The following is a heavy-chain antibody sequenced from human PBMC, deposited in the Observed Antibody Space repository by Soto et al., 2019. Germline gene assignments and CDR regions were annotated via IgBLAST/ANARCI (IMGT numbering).Heavy chain of an antibody. CDR3: ARMRGSYISPLDS. Sequence: SCPTLVNPTQTLTLTCTFSGFSLNASGMCLTWIRQPPGRALEWLATIDWDGDKYYTSSLATRLTISKDTSKNQVALTVTNMQPVDTGTYFCARMRGSYISPLDSWGQGALVTVSS. J-gene: IGHJ4*02. CDR2: IDWDGDK. D-gene: IGHD5-18*01. V-gene: IGHV2-70*13. CDR1: GFSLNASGMC.